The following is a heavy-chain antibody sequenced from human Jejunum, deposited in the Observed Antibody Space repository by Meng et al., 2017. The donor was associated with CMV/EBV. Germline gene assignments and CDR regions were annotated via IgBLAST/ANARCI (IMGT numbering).Heavy chain of an antibody. J-gene: IGHJ5*02. CDR1: GGCLSGFL. Sequence: SLTCTVYGGCLSGFLWAYLRQPPGKGLEWIGEINHSGNTYYNPSLKSRLNMSLDTSKNQFFLNWSSVTAADTAVYCCGRGDNYFPETWGQGALVTVSS. CDR3: GRGDNYFPET. CDR2: INHSGNT. D-gene: IGHD1-14*01. V-gene: IGHV4-34*01.